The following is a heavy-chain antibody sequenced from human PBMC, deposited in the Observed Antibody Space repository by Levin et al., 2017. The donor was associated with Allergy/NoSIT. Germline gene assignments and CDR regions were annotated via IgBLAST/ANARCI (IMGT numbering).Heavy chain of an antibody. CDR3: ARDGSYYSAFDY. CDR2: INSDGSST. V-gene: IGHV3-74*01. J-gene: IGHJ4*02. D-gene: IGHD1-26*01. Sequence: LSLTCAASGFTFSSYWMHWVRQAPGKGLVWVSRINSDGSSTSYADSVKGRFTISRDNAKNTLYLQMNSLRAEDTAVYYCARDGSYYSAFDYWGQGTLVTVSS. CDR1: GFTFSSYW.